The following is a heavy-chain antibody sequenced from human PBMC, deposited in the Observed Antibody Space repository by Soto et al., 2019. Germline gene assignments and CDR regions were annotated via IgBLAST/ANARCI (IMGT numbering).Heavy chain of an antibody. D-gene: IGHD2-2*01. CDR1: GFSFSDYS. V-gene: IGHV3-23*04. CDR3: ANRVTGYCSRTSCSFDK. J-gene: IGHJ4*02. CDR2: ISGGGLTT. Sequence: EVQLVESGGGLVQSGGSLRLSCEVSGFSFSDYSMTWVRQAPCKGLDCVATISGGGLTTYDADSVKGRFTISRDNFKNTLDLQMNSLSAEDKAVYFCANRVTGYCSRTSCSFDKWGQGSLVTVSS.